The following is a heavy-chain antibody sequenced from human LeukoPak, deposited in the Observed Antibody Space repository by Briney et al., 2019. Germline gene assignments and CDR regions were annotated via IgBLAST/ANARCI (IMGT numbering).Heavy chain of an antibody. CDR2: VSNDGRVQ. J-gene: IGHJ4*02. CDR1: GFTFSNYG. CDR3: AKANWVSNADAVW. D-gene: IGHD1-1*01. Sequence: PGGSLRLSCAASGFTFSNYGMHWVRQAPGKGLEWVAVVSNDGRVQYYADYVKGRFTLSRDDSRNTVYLQLNNLRVEDTAIYYCAKANWVSNADAVWWGQGTQVTVSS. V-gene: IGHV3-30*18.